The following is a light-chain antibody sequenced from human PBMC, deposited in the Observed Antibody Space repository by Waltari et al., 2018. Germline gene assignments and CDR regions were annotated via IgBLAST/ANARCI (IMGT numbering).Light chain of an antibody. CDR2: AAS. CDR1: QSISSY. J-gene: IGKJ2*01. CDR3: QQSYSTPYT. Sequence: DIQMTQSPSSLSPSVGDRVTITCRASQSISSYLNWYQQKPGKAPKPLIYAASSLQSGVPSRFSGSGSGTDFTLTISSLQPEDFATYYCQQSYSTPYTFGQGTKLEIK. V-gene: IGKV1-39*01.